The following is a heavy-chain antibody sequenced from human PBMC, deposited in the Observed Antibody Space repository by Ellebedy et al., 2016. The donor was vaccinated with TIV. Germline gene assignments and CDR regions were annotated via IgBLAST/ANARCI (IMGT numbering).Heavy chain of an antibody. J-gene: IGHJ4*02. CDR1: GYSFTSYW. CDR2: IYPGDSDT. D-gene: IGHD2-21*01. Sequence: GGSLRLXXKGSGYSFTSYWIGWVRQMPGKGLEWMGIIYPGDSDTRYSPSFQGQVTISADKSISTAYLQWSSLKASDTAMYYCARPSSNWGEVAIVAYWGQGTLVTVSS. CDR3: ARPSSNWGEVAIVAY. V-gene: IGHV5-51*01.